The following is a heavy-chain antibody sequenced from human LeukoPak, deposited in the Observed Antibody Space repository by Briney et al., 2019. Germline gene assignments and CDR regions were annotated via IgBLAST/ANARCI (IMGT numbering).Heavy chain of an antibody. Sequence: TSETLSLTCTVSGGSISSSSYYWGWIRQPPGKGLEWIGSIYYSGSTYYNPSLKSRVTISVDTSKNQFSLKLSSVAAAGTAVYYCARHTPTVLVWFGELLEVWFDPWGQGTLVTVSS. V-gene: IGHV4-39*01. CDR2: IYYSGST. CDR3: ARHTPTVLVWFGELLEVWFDP. CDR1: GGSISSSSYY. D-gene: IGHD3-10*01. J-gene: IGHJ5*02.